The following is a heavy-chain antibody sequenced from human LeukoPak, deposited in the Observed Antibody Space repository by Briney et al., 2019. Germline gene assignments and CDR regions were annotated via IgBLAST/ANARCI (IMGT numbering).Heavy chain of an antibody. CDR2: IESKGDGETT. D-gene: IGHD3-10*01. V-gene: IGHV3-15*04. Sequence: GGSLRLSCAASGFTFTNAWMTWVRQAPGKGLEWVGRIESKGDGETTDYAATVKGRFSMSRDDSKATMYLQMYSLEAEDTAVYYCTTDLGLTMIRGVIVDWGQGALVTVSS. J-gene: IGHJ4*02. CDR3: TTDLGLTMIRGVIVD. CDR1: GFTFTNAW.